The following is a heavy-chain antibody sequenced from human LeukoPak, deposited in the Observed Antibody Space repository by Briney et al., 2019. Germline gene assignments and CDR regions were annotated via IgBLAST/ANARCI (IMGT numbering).Heavy chain of an antibody. J-gene: IGHJ4*02. CDR2: IYSGGET. V-gene: IGHV3-53*01. Sequence: GRSLRLSCAASGFTVSSNYMSWVRQAPGKGLEWVSFIYSGGETKYADSVKGRFTISRDNSKNTLYLQMNSLRAEDTAVYYCARGSYSGYDFWGQGALVTVSS. CDR1: GFTVSSNY. D-gene: IGHD5-12*01. CDR3: ARGSYSGYDF.